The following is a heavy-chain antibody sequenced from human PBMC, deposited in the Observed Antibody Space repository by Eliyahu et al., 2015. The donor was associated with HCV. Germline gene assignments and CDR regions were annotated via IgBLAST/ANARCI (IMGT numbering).Heavy chain of an antibody. V-gene: IGHV1-2*06. CDR3: ARGYYYGSGSLSLDY. Sequence: QVQLVQSGAEVKKPGASVRXSCXASGYTFTGDYXHWVRQAPGQGLEWMGRINLXXGDTNYAQNFQGRVTLTRDTSISTAYMELSKLTSDDTAVYYCARGYYYGSGSLSLDYWGQGTLVTVSS. D-gene: IGHD3-10*01. CDR2: INLXXGDT. CDR1: GYTFTGDY. J-gene: IGHJ4*02.